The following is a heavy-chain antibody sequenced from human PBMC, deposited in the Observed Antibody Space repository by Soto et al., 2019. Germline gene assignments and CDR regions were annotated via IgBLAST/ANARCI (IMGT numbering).Heavy chain of an antibody. CDR3: ARLYYTNPKLKYYFFYGLDV. J-gene: IGHJ6*04. D-gene: IGHD3-3*01. CDR1: GGTFNNLA. V-gene: IGHV1-69*13. CDR2: IIPLFGTG. Sequence: SVKVSCKASGGTFNNLAISWVRQAPGQGLEWMGGIIPLFGTGNYAQKFQGRVTITADESTSTAYLQWRSLKASDTAVYYCARLYYTNPKLKYYFFYGLDVGGKGPTVTVPP.